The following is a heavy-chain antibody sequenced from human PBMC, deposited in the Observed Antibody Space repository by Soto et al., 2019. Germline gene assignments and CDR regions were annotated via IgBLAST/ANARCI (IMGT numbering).Heavy chain of an antibody. D-gene: IGHD6-13*01. V-gene: IGHV1-46*03. Sequence: ASVKVSCKASGYTFTSPYIHWVRQAPGQGLEWMGMISPSGGSTTYAQKFRGRVTMTRDTSTNTVYMDLSSLGSEDTAVYYCARVTSPYSSTWTYDYWGQGTLVTVSS. CDR1: GYTFTSPY. CDR2: ISPSGGST. CDR3: ARVTSPYSSTWTYDY. J-gene: IGHJ4*01.